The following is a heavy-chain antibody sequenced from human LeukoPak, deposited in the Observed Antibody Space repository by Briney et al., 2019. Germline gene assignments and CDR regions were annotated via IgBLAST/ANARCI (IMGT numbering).Heavy chain of an antibody. D-gene: IGHD6-6*01. CDR1: GFTFSSYS. Sequence: GGSLRLSCVVSGFTFSSYSMNWVRQAPGKGLEWVSYISSSSSTIYYADSVKGRFTISRDNAKNSLYLQMNSLRAEDTAVYYCARDRYSSSWLGDAFDIWGQGTMVTVSS. V-gene: IGHV3-48*01. J-gene: IGHJ3*02. CDR3: ARDRYSSSWLGDAFDI. CDR2: ISSSSSTI.